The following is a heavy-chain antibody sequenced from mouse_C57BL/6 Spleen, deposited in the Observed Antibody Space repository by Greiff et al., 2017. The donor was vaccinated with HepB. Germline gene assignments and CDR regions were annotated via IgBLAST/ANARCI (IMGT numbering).Heavy chain of an antibody. J-gene: IGHJ2*01. Sequence: QVQLQQPGAELVRPGSSVKLSCKASGYTFTSYWMHWVKQRPIQGLEWIGNIDPSDSETHYNQKFKDKATLTVDKSSSTAYMQLSSLTSEDSAVYYCARKAGNWDHFDYWGQGTTLTVSS. CDR1: GYTFTSYW. V-gene: IGHV1-52*01. CDR3: ARKAGNWDHFDY. D-gene: IGHD4-1*02. CDR2: IDPSDSET.